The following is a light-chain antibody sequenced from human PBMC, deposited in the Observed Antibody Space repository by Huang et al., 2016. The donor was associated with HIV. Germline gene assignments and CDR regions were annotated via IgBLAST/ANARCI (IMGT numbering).Light chain of an antibody. Sequence: DIVMVQSPVSLSVTPGEAASITCRSSQSLLHSNGHNYLDWYRQKPGQSPQLLMYLGSTRAAGGPDRFRGSGSCTDFTRKINRVEADDVGVYYCMQGLQSWTFGQGTKVEI. CDR1: QSLLHSNGHNY. CDR3: MQGLQSWT. CDR2: LGS. V-gene: IGKV2-28*01. J-gene: IGKJ1*01.